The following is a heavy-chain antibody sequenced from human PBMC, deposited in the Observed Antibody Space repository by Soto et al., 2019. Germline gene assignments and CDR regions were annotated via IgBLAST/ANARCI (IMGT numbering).Heavy chain of an antibody. CDR1: GASIRSGGYY. J-gene: IGHJ4*02. CDR2: IYYTGST. V-gene: IGHV4-31*03. Sequence: SETLSLTCSVSGASIRSGGYYWSWLRQSPGKGLEWIGHIYYTGSTFYSPSLKSRLTISLDTSKNQFSLDLRSVTAADTAMYYCARIEMASIKWGRGTLVTV. CDR3: ARIEMASIK.